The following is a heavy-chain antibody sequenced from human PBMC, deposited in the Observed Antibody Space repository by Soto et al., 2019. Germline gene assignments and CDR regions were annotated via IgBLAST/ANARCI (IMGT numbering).Heavy chain of an antibody. CDR1: GFTFSNYW. CDR2: IKQDGSKK. CDR3: AKRVWYFDL. J-gene: IGHJ2*01. Sequence: EVQLVESGGGLVQPGGSLRLSCAASGFTFSNYWMTWVRQAPGKGLEWVANIKQDGSKKCYVDSVKGRFTISRDNAKNSLYLQMNSLRAEDTAVYYCAKRVWYFDLWGRGTLVTVSS. V-gene: IGHV3-7*01.